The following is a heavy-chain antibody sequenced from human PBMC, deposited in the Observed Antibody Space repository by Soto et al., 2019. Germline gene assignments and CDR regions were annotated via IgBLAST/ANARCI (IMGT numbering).Heavy chain of an antibody. CDR1: GFSLSTTGVG. V-gene: IGHV2-5*02. D-gene: IGHD3-10*01. J-gene: IGHJ1*01. Sequence: QITLKESGPTLVKPTQTLTLTCTFSGFSLSTTGVGVGWIRQPPGKALEWLALIYWDDDKRYSPSLKSRLTITKDTSKNQVILTMTNMDPVDTATYYCARRGGFFQHWGQGTLVTVSS. CDR3: ARRGGFFQH. CDR2: IYWDDDK.